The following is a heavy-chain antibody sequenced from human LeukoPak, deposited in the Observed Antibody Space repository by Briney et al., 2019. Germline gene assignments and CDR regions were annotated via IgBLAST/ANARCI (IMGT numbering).Heavy chain of an antibody. CDR2: IIPIFGTA. J-gene: IGHJ4*02. D-gene: IGHD2-21*02. Sequence: ASVKVSCQASVGTLSSYAISWVRQAPGQGLEWMGRIIPIFGTANYAQKFHGRVTITTDESTSTAYMELSSLRSEDTAVYYCARESLIVVVTAILDYWGQGTLVTVSS. V-gene: IGHV1-69*05. CDR3: ARESLIVVVTAILDY. CDR1: VGTLSSYA.